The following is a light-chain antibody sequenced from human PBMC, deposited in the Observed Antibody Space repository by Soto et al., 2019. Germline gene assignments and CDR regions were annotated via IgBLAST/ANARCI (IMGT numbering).Light chain of an antibody. CDR3: LHDYSYPRT. Sequence: IQMTQSPSSLSASVGDRVIITCRASQAIRNDLGWYQQKPGKAPKLLIYTASTLQSGVPSRFSGSGSGADFTLTIRSLQPEDSATYYCLHDYSYPRTFGQGTKVDI. J-gene: IGKJ1*01. CDR1: QAIRND. CDR2: TAS. V-gene: IGKV1-6*01.